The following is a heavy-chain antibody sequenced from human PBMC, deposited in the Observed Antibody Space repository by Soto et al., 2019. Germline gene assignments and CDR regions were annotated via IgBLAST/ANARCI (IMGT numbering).Heavy chain of an antibody. J-gene: IGHJ4*02. D-gene: IGHD3-22*01. CDR3: AKDGGVDYYDSSGYYYVFFPLFDY. CDR2: ISYDGSNK. CDR1: GFTFSSYG. Sequence: GGSLRLSCAASGFTFSSYGMHWVRQAPGKGLEWVAVISYDGSNKYYADSVKGRFTISRDNSKNTLYLQMNSLRAEDTAVYYCAKDGGVDYYDSSGYYYVFFPLFDYWGQGTLVTVSS. V-gene: IGHV3-30*18.